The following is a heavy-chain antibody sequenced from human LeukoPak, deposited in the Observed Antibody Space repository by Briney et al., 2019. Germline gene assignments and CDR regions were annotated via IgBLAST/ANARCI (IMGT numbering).Heavy chain of an antibody. CDR1: GYTFTNYD. CDR2: MNPNRGNT. J-gene: IGHJ4*02. CDR3: ARSPHRYYLDS. V-gene: IGHV1-8*01. Sequence: ASAKVSCKASGYTFTNYDINWGRQATGQGLEWMRWMNPNRGNTGYAQIPQGRVTMTRNTSITTAYMELSSLRSEDTAVYYCARSPHRYYLDSWGQGALVTVSS.